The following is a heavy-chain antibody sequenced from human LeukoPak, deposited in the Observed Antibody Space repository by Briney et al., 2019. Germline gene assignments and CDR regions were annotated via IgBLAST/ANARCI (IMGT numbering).Heavy chain of an antibody. CDR1: GFTFSTYT. V-gene: IGHV3-21*01. J-gene: IGHJ4*02. D-gene: IGHD2-2*01. CDR3: ARGYQRPDY. Sequence: PGGSLRLSCAASGFTFSTYTMNWVRQAPGKGLEWVSSISSSSNNINNADSVKGRFTISRDNAMNSVHLQMNSLRVEDTAVYYCARGYQRPDYWGQGTLITVSS. CDR2: ISSSSNNI.